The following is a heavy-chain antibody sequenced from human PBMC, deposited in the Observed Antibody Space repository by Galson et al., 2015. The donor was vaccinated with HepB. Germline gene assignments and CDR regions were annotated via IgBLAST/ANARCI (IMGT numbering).Heavy chain of an antibody. CDR2: VSAKNGNT. J-gene: IGHJ4*02. CDR3: ARGWMPGPWGDY. D-gene: IGHD7-27*01. V-gene: IGHV1-18*01. Sequence: SVKVYCKASGYTFSTYGITWVRQAPGQGLEWMGWVSAKNGNTKYAQKFQDRVTMTTDTSTNTAYMGLRSLRSDDTAFYYGARGWMPGPWGDYWGQGTLVTVSS. CDR1: GYTFSTYG.